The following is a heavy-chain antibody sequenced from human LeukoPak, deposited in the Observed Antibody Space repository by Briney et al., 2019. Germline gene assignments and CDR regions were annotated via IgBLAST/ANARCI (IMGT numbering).Heavy chain of an antibody. D-gene: IGHD3-3*01. V-gene: IGHV3-23*01. CDR2: ITGHGDTT. CDR1: GFSFSNYG. Sequence: PGGSLRLSCAASGFSFSNYGMNWVRQAPGKGLEWVSGITGHGDTTYYADSVKGRFTISRDNSKNTLYLQMNSLRAEDTAVYYCAKVVDFWSGYYYWGQGTLVTVSS. CDR3: AKVVDFWSGYYY. J-gene: IGHJ4*02.